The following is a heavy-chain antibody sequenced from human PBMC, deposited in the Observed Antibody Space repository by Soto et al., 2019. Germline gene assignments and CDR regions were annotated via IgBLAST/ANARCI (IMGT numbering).Heavy chain of an antibody. J-gene: IGHJ3*02. Sequence: SGPTPVTPTQTLTLTCTFSGFPHSTSGMCVNXXXXXPGKALEWLALIDWDDDKYYSTSLKTRLTISKDTSKNQVVLTMTNMDPVDTATYYCARIDNSGYSDAFDIWGQGTMVTVSS. D-gene: IGHD3-22*01. V-gene: IGHV2-70*01. CDR3: ARIDNSGYSDAFDI. CDR1: GFPHSTSGMC. CDR2: IDWDDDK.